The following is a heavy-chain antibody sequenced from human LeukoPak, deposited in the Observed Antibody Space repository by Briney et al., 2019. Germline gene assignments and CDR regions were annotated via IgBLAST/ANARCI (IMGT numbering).Heavy chain of an antibody. Sequence: GGSLRLSCAASGFTFSSYNMNWVRQAPGKGLEWVSSISSSSSYIYYADSVKGRFTISRDNAKNSLHLQMNSLRGEDTAVYYCARAPDTAMVPFDHWGQGTLVTVSS. V-gene: IGHV3-21*01. CDR2: ISSSSSYI. CDR3: ARAPDTAMVPFDH. J-gene: IGHJ4*02. CDR1: GFTFSSYN. D-gene: IGHD5-18*01.